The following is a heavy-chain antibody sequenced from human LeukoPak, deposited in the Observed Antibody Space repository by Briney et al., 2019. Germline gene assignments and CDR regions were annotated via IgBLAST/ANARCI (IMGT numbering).Heavy chain of an antibody. CDR2: ISSSGSTI. CDR3: ARAYMFYYDSSGYFGF. D-gene: IGHD3-22*01. CDR1: GFTFSDYY. Sequence: PGGPLRLSCAASGFTFSDYYMSWPRQAPGKGLEWGSYISSSGSTIYYAGSVKGRFIISSDNAKNSLYLQMNSLRAEDTAVYYCARAYMFYYDSSGYFGFWGQGTLVTVSS. V-gene: IGHV3-11*01. J-gene: IGHJ4*02.